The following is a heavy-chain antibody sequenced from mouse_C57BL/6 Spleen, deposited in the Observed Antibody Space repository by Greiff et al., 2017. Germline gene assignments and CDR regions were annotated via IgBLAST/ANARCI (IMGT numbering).Heavy chain of an antibody. D-gene: IGHD1-1*01. CDR2: INPNNGGT. CDR1: GYTFTDYT. V-gene: IGHV1-22*01. CDR3: TKITTVADFDY. Sequence: EVQLQQSGPELVAPGASVKMSCNASGYTFTDYTMHWVQQSHGKSLEWLGYINPNNGGTSYNPKFKGKGTCTVNKSSSAAFMEIRSLTSEDSAVYYCTKITTVADFDYWGQGTTLTVSS. J-gene: IGHJ2*01.